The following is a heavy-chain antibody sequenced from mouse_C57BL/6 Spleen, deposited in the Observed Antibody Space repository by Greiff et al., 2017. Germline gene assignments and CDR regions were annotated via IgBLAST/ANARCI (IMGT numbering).Heavy chain of an antibody. CDR1: GYTFTSYW. D-gene: IGHD1-1*01. J-gene: IGHJ3*01. CDR2: IDPNSGGT. CDR3: ARSYGSSTPGWFAY. V-gene: IGHV1-72*01. Sequence: VQLQQPGAELVKPGASVKLSCKASGYTFTSYWMHWVKQRPGRGLEWIGRIDPNSGGTKYNEKFKSKATLTVDKPSSTASMQLSSLTSEDSAVYYCARSYGSSTPGWFAYWGQGTLVTVSA.